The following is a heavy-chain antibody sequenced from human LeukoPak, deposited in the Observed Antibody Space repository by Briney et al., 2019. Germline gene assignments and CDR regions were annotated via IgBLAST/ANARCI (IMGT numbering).Heavy chain of an antibody. CDR1: GYTLTELS. Sequence: ASVKVSCKVSGYTLTELSMHWVRQAPGKGLEWMGGFDPEDGETIYAQKLQGRVTMTEDTSTDTAYMELSSLRSEDTAVYYCATVRLYDYVWGSPRDYFDYWGQGTLVTVSS. CDR2: FDPEDGET. J-gene: IGHJ4*02. V-gene: IGHV1-24*01. CDR3: ATVRLYDYVWGSPRDYFDY. D-gene: IGHD3-16*01.